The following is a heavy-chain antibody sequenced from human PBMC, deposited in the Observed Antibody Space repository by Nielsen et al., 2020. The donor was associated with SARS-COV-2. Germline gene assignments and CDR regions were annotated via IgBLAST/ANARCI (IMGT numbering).Heavy chain of an antibody. V-gene: IGHV4-61*01. Sequence: SETLSLTCTVSGGSVSSGSYYWSWIRQPPGKGLEWIGYIYYSGSTNYNPSLKSRVTISVDTSKNQFSLKLSSVTAADTAVYYCARDQRGYYGSGSYFNWFDPWGQGTLVTVSS. D-gene: IGHD3-10*01. CDR1: GGSVSSGSYY. J-gene: IGHJ5*02. CDR3: ARDQRGYYGSGSYFNWFDP. CDR2: IYYSGST.